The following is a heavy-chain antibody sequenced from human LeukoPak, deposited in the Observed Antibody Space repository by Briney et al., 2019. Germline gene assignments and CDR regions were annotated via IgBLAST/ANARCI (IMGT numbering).Heavy chain of an antibody. Sequence: GGSLRLSCAASGFTFSSYSMNWVRQAPGKGLEWVSSISSSSSYIYYADSVKGRFTISRDNAKNSLYLQMNSLRAEDTAVYYCAREQPYSSGWYYFDYWGQGTLVTVPS. V-gene: IGHV3-21*01. D-gene: IGHD6-19*01. CDR1: GFTFSSYS. CDR2: ISSSSSYI. CDR3: AREQPYSSGWYYFDY. J-gene: IGHJ4*02.